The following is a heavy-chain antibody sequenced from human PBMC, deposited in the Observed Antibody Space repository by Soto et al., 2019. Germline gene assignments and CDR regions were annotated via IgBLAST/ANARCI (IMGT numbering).Heavy chain of an antibody. CDR1: GFTFSTHA. Sequence: EVQLLESGGGLVQPGGSLRLSCAASGFTFSTHAMTWVRQAPGKGLEWVSCIGGSGISTYYADSVKGRFTVSRDNSKNTLHLQTNFLRAGDTAIYYCAKGRYSSAWSYDYWGQGTLVTVSS. CDR3: AKGRYSSAWSYDY. CDR2: IGGSGIST. V-gene: IGHV3-23*01. J-gene: IGHJ4*02. D-gene: IGHD6-19*01.